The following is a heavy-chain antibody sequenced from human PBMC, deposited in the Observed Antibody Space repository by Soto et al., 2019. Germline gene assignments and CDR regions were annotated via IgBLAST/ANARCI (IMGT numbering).Heavy chain of an antibody. CDR1: GFTFSSYA. D-gene: IGHD1-26*01. CDR2: ISGSGGST. CDR3: AKDLSKIRGSYLDY. Sequence: GGSLRLSCAASGFTFSSYAMSWVRQAPGKGLEWVSAISGSGGSTYYADSVKGRFTISRDNSKNTLYLQMNSLRAEDTAVYYCAKDLSKIRGSYLDYWGQGTLVTLSS. J-gene: IGHJ4*02. V-gene: IGHV3-23*01.